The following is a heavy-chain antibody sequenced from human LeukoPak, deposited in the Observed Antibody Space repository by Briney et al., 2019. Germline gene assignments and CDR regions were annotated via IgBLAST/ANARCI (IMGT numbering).Heavy chain of an antibody. CDR1: GFTFSSYA. Sequence: GGSLRLSCAASGFTFSSYAMIWVRQAPGKALEGVSAISGSGGSTYYADSVKGRFTISRDNSKNTMYLQMNSLRAEDKAVYYCAKDSIAAAGVFDYWGQGTLVTVSS. V-gene: IGHV3-23*01. CDR3: AKDSIAAAGVFDY. J-gene: IGHJ4*02. D-gene: IGHD6-13*01. CDR2: ISGSGGST.